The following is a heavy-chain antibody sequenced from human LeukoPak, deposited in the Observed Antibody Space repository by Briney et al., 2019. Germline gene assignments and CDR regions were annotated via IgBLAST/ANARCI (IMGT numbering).Heavy chain of an antibody. CDR2: FNHSGCT. V-gene: IGHV4-34*01. CDR3: ARVRDWWYQPPGRWFDP. Sequence: PSETLSLTCAVYGGSFSGYYWSWMRQPPGKGLEWIGDFNHSGCTNYNPSLKRRVTISVDTSKNQFSLKLSSVTAADTAVYYCARVRDWWYQPPGRWFDPWGQGTLVTVSS. CDR1: GGSFSGYY. D-gene: IGHD2-15*01. J-gene: IGHJ5*02.